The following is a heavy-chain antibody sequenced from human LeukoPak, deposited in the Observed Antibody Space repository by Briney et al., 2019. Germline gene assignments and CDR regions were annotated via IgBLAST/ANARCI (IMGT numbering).Heavy chain of an antibody. D-gene: IGHD6-6*01. CDR2: IKQDGSEK. CDR1: GFTFSSYW. J-gene: IGHJ4*02. CDR3: ARTRSSGGLYYFDY. V-gene: IGHV3-7*01. Sequence: GGCLRLACAASGFTFSSYWMSWVRQAPGKGLEWVANIKQDGSEKYYVDSVKGRFTISRDNAKNSLYLQMNSLRAEDTAVYHCARTRSSGGLYYFDYWGQGTLVTVSS.